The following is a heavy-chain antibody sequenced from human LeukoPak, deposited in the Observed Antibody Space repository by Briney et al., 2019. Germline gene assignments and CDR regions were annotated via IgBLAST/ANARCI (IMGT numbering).Heavy chain of an antibody. CDR2: IYPGDSDA. CDR3: ARPALDCSNYSCYAMYYFDY. D-gene: IGHD2-2*01. Sequence: GESLKISCKGSGYSFTSYWIGWVRQMPGKGLKWMGIIYPGDSDARYSPSFQGQVTISADKSISTAYLQWSSLKASDTAMYYCARPALDCSNYSCYAMYYFDYWGQGTLVTVSS. J-gene: IGHJ4*02. CDR1: GYSFTSYW. V-gene: IGHV5-51*01.